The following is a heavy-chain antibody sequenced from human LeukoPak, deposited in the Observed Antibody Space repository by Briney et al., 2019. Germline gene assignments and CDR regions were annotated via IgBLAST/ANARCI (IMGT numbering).Heavy chain of an antibody. CDR1: GFTFSNSA. J-gene: IGHJ4*02. V-gene: IGHV1-58*01. Sequence: GASVTVSFTASGFTFSNSAVQWVRQARGQRLEWIGWIVVGSGNTNYAQKFQERVTITRDMSTSTAYMELSSLRSEDTAVYYCTSDPTFYSGRYCFDYWGQGTLVTISS. CDR3: TSDPTFYSGRYCFDY. D-gene: IGHD1-26*01. CDR2: IVVGSGNT.